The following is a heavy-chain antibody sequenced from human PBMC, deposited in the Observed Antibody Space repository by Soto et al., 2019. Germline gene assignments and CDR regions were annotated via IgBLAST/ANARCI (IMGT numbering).Heavy chain of an antibody. CDR2: IIPIFGTA. D-gene: IGHD3-10*01. CDR1: GGTFSSYA. V-gene: IGHV1-69*01. Sequence: QVQLVQSGAEVKKPGSSVKVSCKASGGTFSSYAISWVRQAHGQGLEWMGGIIPIFGTANYAQKFQGRVTFTADESTSTAYMELSSLRSEDPAVYYCASSPSVVRGVILASFDYWGQGTLVTVSS. CDR3: ASSPSVVRGVILASFDY. J-gene: IGHJ4*02.